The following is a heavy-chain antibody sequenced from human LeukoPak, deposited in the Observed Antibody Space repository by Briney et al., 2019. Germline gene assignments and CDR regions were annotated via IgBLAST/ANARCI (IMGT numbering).Heavy chain of an antibody. V-gene: IGHV3-20*04. CDR1: GFTFDDYG. J-gene: IGHJ4*02. CDR2: INWNGGST. Sequence: GGSLRLSCAAPGFTFDDYGMSWVRQAPGKGLEWIYGINWNGGSTGYADSVKGRFTISRDNAKNSLYLQMNSLRAEDTALYYCARDGYGDYWSDYWGQGTLVTVSS. CDR3: ARDGYGDYWSDY. D-gene: IGHD4-17*01.